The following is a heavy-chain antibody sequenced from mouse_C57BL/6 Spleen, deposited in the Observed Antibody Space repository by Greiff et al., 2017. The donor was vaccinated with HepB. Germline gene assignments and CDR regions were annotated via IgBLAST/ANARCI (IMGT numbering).Heavy chain of an antibody. D-gene: IGHD1-1*01. CDR2: IHPSDSDT. Sequence: QVQLQQPGAELVKPGASVKVSCKASGYTFTSYWMHWVKQRPGQGLEWIGRIHPSDSDTNYNQKFKGKATFTVDKSSSTAYMQLSSLTSEDSAVYYCAIPSSYEWYFDVWGTGTTVTVSS. CDR1: GYTFTSYW. J-gene: IGHJ1*03. CDR3: AIPSSYEWYFDV. V-gene: IGHV1-74*01.